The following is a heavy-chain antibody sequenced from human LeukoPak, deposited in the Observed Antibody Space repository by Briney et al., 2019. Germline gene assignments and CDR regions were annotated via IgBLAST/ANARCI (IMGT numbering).Heavy chain of an antibody. V-gene: IGHV4-31*03. CDR3: ARGGDNDYVWGSYRYTFNY. CDR2: IYYSGST. CDR1: GGSISSGGYY. J-gene: IGHJ4*02. Sequence: SETLSLTCTVSGGSISSGGYYWSWIRQHPGKGLEWIGYIYYSGSTYYNPSLKSRVTISVDTSKNQFSLKLSSVTAADTAVYYCARGGDNDYVWGSYRYTFNYWGQGILVTVSS. D-gene: IGHD3-16*02.